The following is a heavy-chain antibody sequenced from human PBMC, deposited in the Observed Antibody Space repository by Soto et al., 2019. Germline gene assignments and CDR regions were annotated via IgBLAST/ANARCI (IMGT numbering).Heavy chain of an antibody. J-gene: IGHJ6*02. CDR2: ISAYNGNT. Sequence: GASVKVSCKASGYTFTSYGISWVRQAPGQGLEWMGWISAYNGNTYYADSVEGRFTISRDNSKNTVYLQMNSLRAEDTAVYYCVRENYYYGMDVWGQGTTVTVSS. V-gene: IGHV1-18*01. CDR1: GYTFTSYG. CDR3: VRENYYYGMDV.